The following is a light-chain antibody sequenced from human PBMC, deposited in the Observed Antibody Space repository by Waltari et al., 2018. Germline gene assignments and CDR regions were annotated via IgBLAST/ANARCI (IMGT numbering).Light chain of an antibody. CDR3: MQARQTPWT. V-gene: IGKV2-28*01. Sequence: DIVMTQSPLSLSVTPGEPASISCRSSQSLLHSSGNTFLDWYLQKPGQSPQLLIYLVSNRASGVPDRFSGSGSGTDFTLKISRVEAEYVGIYFCMQARQTPWTFGQGTKVEI. CDR1: QSLLHSSGNTF. CDR2: LVS. J-gene: IGKJ1*01.